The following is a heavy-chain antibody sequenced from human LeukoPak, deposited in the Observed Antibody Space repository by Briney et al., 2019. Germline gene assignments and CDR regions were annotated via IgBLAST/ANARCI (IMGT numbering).Heavy chain of an antibody. CDR1: GGSFSGYY. Sequence: TSETLSLTCAVYGGSFSGYYWSWIRQPPGKGLEWIGEINHSGSTNYNPSLKSRVTISVDTSKNQFSLKLSSVTAADTAVYYCARGPGYYSNYDYWGQGTLATVSS. CDR3: ARGPGYYSNYDY. V-gene: IGHV4-34*01. CDR2: INHSGST. J-gene: IGHJ4*02. D-gene: IGHD4-11*01.